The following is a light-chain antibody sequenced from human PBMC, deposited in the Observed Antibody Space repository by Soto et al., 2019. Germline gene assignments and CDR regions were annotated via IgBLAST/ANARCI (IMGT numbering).Light chain of an antibody. V-gene: IGLV2-14*01. Sequence: QSALTQPASVSGSPGQSITISCTGTSSDVGGYNFVSWYQQHPGKAPKLLIYDVSDRPSGVSSRFSGSKSGNTASLTISGLQAEDEADYYCSSYTGSSTYVFVTGTKLTVL. J-gene: IGLJ1*01. CDR1: SSDVGGYNF. CDR2: DVS. CDR3: SSYTGSSTYV.